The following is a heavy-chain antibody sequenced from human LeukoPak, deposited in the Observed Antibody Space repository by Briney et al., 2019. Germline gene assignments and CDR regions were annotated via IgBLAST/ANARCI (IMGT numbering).Heavy chain of an antibody. J-gene: IGHJ6*02. CDR2: ISSSSSYI. D-gene: IGHD1-7*01. CDR1: GFTFSSYS. V-gene: IGHV3-21*01. CDR3: ARDLLLETNWNYAPSYYGMDV. Sequence: PGGSLRLSCAASGFTFSSYSMNWVRQAPGKGLEWVSSISSSSSYIYYADSVKGRFTISRDNAKNSLYLQMNSLRAEDTAVYYCARDLLLETNWNYAPSYYGMDVWGQGTMVTVSS.